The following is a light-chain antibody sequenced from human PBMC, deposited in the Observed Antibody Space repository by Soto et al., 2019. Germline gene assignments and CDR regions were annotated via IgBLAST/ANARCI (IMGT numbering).Light chain of an antibody. CDR1: QGISSY. CDR3: QQLNSYLYT. Sequence: IQLTQSPSSLSASVGDRVTITCRASQGISSYLAWDQQKPGKAPKLLIYAASTLQSGVPSRFSGSGSGTDFTLTISSLQPEDFATYYCQQLNSYLYTFGQGTKLEIK. CDR2: AAS. V-gene: IGKV1-9*01. J-gene: IGKJ2*01.